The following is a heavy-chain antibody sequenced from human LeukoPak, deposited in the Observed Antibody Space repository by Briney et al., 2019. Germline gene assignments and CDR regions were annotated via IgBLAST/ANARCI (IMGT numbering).Heavy chain of an antibody. D-gene: IGHD6-13*01. CDR2: IYYSGST. J-gene: IGHJ4*02. CDR1: GGSISSYY. V-gene: IGHV4-59*12. Sequence: SETLSLTCTVSGGSISSYYWSWIRQPPGKGLEWIGYIYYSGSTNYNPSLKSRVTMSVDTSKNQFSLKLSSVTAADTAVYYCARTAGGPYSSSWSDRYYFDYWGQGTLVTVSS. CDR3: ARTAGGPYSSSWSDRYYFDY.